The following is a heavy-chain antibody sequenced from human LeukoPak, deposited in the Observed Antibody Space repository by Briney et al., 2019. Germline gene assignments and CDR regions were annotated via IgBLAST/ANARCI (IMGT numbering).Heavy chain of an antibody. CDR3: AKSIPAIAVAVSARQ. V-gene: IGHV3-48*03. D-gene: IGHD6-19*01. CDR2: ISSSGSTI. Sequence: GGSLRLSCAASGFTFSSYEMNWVRQAPGKGLEWVSYISSSGSTIYYADSVKGRFTISRDNAKNSLYLQMNSLRAEDTAVYYCAKSIPAIAVAVSARQWGQGTLVTVSS. CDR1: GFTFSSYE. J-gene: IGHJ4*02.